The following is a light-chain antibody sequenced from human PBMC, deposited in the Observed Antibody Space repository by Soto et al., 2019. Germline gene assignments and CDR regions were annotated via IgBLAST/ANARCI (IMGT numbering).Light chain of an antibody. CDR2: AAS. J-gene: IGKJ1*01. CDR1: QGISNY. Sequence: DIQMTQSPSSLSASVGDRVTITCRASQGISNYLAWYQQKPGKVPKLLIYAASTLQSGVPSRFSGSGSGTDFTLTISSLQTEDVATYYCQKYNSAPQWTFGQGTKVEIK. V-gene: IGKV1-27*01. CDR3: QKYNSAPQWT.